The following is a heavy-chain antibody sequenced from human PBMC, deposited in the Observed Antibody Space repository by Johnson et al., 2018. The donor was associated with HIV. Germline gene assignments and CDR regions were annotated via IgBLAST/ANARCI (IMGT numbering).Heavy chain of an antibody. Sequence: QVQLVESGGGVVQPGRSLRLSCAASGFTFSSYAMHWVRQAPGKGLEWVAVISYDGSNKYYADSVKGRFTISRDNSKKTLYLQMNSLRAEETAVYYCARMHSISRINSAFDIWGQGTMCTVSS. CDR2: ISYDGSNK. CDR1: GFTFSSYA. CDR3: ARMHSISRINSAFDI. V-gene: IGHV3-30*04. J-gene: IGHJ3*02. D-gene: IGHD6-13*01.